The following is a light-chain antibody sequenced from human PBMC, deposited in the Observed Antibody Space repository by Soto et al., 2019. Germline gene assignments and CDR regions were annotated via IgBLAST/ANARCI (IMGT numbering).Light chain of an antibody. CDR3: QQCWGTPYS. Sequence: DIQMIQSPSSLSASVGDRVTITCRASQNIRNFLNWYQQKPGKAPSLLIAGASRLQSGVPSRFSGSGSGTDFTLTIVSLQPDDFASYYCQQCWGTPYSFGEGTKV. V-gene: IGKV1-39*01. CDR2: GAS. CDR1: QNIRNF. J-gene: IGKJ4*01.